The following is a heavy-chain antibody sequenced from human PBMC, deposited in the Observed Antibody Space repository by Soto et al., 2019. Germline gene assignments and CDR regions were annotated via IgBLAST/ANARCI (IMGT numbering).Heavy chain of an antibody. D-gene: IGHD3-22*01. CDR3: ARDLDYYDSSGYPQN. Sequence: SVKVSCKASGGTFSSYAISWVRQAPGQGLEWMGGIIPIFGTANYAQKFQGRVTITADESTSTAYMELSSLRSEDTAVYYCARDLDYYDSSGYPQNWGQGTLVTVSS. V-gene: IGHV1-69*13. CDR1: GGTFSSYA. CDR2: IIPIFGTA. J-gene: IGHJ4*02.